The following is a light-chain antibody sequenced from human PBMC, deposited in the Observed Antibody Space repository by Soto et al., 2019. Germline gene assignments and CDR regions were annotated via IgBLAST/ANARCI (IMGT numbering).Light chain of an antibody. CDR2: YVS. J-gene: IGKJ2*01. V-gene: IGKV1-39*01. Sequence: DIQLTQSPSSLSASVGDTVTISCRTNQSVSKYMNWYQQKSGTAPKPLIYYVSSLQSGVPSRFSCNGSATDFTLTISSLQPDDFATYYCQQSYDIPRTFVQGTRMDIK. CDR3: QQSYDIPRT. CDR1: QSVSKY.